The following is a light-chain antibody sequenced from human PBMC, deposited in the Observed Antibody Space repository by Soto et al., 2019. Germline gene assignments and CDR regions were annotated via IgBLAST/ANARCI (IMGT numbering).Light chain of an antibody. J-gene: IGKJ1*01. CDR3: QQYVRSVK. CDR2: GAS. V-gene: IGKV3-20*01. Sequence: EIVLTQSPGFLSLSPGERATLSCRASQSVDSSFFAWYQQKPGQAPRLLIYGASKRATGIPDRFSGSGSGTDFNLTISRLEHEDFAVYYCQQYVRSVKFGQGTKVEIK. CDR1: QSVDSSF.